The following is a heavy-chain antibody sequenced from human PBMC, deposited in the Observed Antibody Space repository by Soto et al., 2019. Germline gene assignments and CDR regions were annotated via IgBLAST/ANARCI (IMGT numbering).Heavy chain of an antibody. J-gene: IGHJ4*02. CDR1: SGSISSSNW. V-gene: IGHV4-4*02. CDR2: IYHSGST. D-gene: IGHD2-2*01. Sequence: QVQLQESGPGLVKPSGTLSLTCAVSSGSISSSNWWSWVRQPPGKGLEWIGEIYHSGSTNYNPSLKSRVPISVDKSKNQFSLKLSSVTAADTAVYYCARLYCSSTSCYAGGGYYFDYWGQGTLVTVSS. CDR3: ARLYCSSTSCYAGGGYYFDY.